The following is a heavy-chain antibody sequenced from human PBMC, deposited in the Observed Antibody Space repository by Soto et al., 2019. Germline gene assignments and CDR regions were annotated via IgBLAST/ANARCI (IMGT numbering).Heavy chain of an antibody. V-gene: IGHV1-2*02. J-gene: IGHJ4*02. CDR1: GYTFTGYY. CDR2: INPNSGGT. CDR3: APHTLDTGMPSGY. D-gene: IGHD5-18*01. Sequence: ASVKVSCKASGYTFTGYYMHWVRQAPGQGLEWMGWINPNSGGTNYAQKLQGRVTLTTDTSTSTAYMELRSLRSDDTAVYYCAPHTLDTGMPSGYWGQGTLVTVS.